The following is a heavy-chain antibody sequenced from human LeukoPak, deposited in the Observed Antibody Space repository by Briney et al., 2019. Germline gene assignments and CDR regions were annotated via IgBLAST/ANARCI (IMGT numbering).Heavy chain of an antibody. J-gene: IGHJ4*02. D-gene: IGHD3-10*01. Sequence: GASVKVSCKASGGTFSSYAISWVRQAPGQGLEWMGVIIPIFGTANYAQKFQGRVTISADESTSTAYMELSSLISEDTAVYYCARDPESGPTFDYWGQGTLVTVSS. CDR2: IIPIFGTA. V-gene: IGHV1-69*13. CDR1: GGTFSSYA. CDR3: ARDPESGPTFDY.